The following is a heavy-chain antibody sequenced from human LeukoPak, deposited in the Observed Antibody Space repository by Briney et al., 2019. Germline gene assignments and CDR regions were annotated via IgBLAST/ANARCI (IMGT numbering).Heavy chain of an antibody. J-gene: IGHJ3*02. D-gene: IGHD2-2*01. V-gene: IGHV3-7*01. CDR1: GFTFISYW. CDR3: ARDPLNCSSTSCTVRAFDI. CDR2: IKQDGSEK. Sequence: PGGSLRLSCAASGFTFISYWMSWVRQAPGKGLEWVANIKQDGSEKYYVDSVKGRFTISRDNAKNSLYLQMNSLRAEDTAVYYCARDPLNCSSTSCTVRAFDIWGQGTMVTVSS.